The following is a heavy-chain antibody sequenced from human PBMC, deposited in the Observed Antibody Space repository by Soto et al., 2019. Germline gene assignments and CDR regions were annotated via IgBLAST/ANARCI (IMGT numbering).Heavy chain of an antibody. Sequence: QVQLVESGGGVVQPGRSLRLSCAASGFTFSSYGMHWVRQAPGKGLEWVAVISYDGSNKYYADSVKGRFTISRDNSKNTLYLQMNSLRAEDTAVYYCAKDGITFGGVIVPYNWFDPWGQGTLVTVSS. V-gene: IGHV3-30*18. J-gene: IGHJ5*02. CDR3: AKDGITFGGVIVPYNWFDP. CDR1: GFTFSSYG. D-gene: IGHD3-16*02. CDR2: ISYDGSNK.